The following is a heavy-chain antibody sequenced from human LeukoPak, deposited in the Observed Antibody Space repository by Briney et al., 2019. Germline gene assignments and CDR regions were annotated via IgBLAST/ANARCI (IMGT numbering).Heavy chain of an antibody. Sequence: GASVKVSCKASGGTFNSYAISWVRQAPGQGLEWMGGIILIFGTTNYARKFRGRVTLTADKSTRTAYMELSSLRSEDTAVYYCARDNDSRDPPHFDYWGQGTLVTVSS. CDR2: IILIFGTT. D-gene: IGHD3-16*01. CDR1: GGTFNSYA. J-gene: IGHJ4*02. CDR3: ARDNDSRDPPHFDY. V-gene: IGHV1-69*06.